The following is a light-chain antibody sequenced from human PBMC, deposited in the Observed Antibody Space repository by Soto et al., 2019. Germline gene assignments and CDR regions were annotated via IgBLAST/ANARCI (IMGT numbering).Light chain of an antibody. CDR1: QSVSNY. V-gene: IGKV3-11*01. CDR2: DAS. Sequence: EIVLTQSPATLSLSPGERATLSCRASQSVSNYLAWDQQKPGQAPRLLIYDASNRAPGIPARFSGSGSGTDFTLTISRLEPEDLAVYYCQQRTNWPLLTFGGGTKVEIK. CDR3: QQRTNWPLLT. J-gene: IGKJ4*01.